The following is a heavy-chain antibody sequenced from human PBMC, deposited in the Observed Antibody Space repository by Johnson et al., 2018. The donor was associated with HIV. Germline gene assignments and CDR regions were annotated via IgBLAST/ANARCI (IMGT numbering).Heavy chain of an antibody. D-gene: IGHD2-8*01. J-gene: IGHJ3*02. V-gene: IGHV3-9*01. CDR3: AKDGAAPASYGAFDI. CDR1: GFTFDDYA. CDR2: IDWTGANA. Sequence: VQLVESGGGLVQPGRSLRLSCAASGFTFDDYAMHWVRQAPGKGLEWVSGIDWTGANAGYADSVKGRFTISRDNSKNTLYLQMNSLRAEDTAVYYCAKDGAAPASYGAFDIWGQGTMVTVSS.